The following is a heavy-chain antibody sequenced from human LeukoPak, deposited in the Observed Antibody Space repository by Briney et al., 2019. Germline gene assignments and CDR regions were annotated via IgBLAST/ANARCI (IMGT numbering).Heavy chain of an antibody. V-gene: IGHV3-23*01. CDR2: ISASGVRT. J-gene: IGHJ3*02. CDR1: GFTFSSYA. D-gene: IGHD3-16*01. CDR3: AKGKVNHDGAFDI. Sequence: PGGSLRLSCAASGFTFSSYAMSWVRQAPGKGLEWVSGISASGVRTYYADSVKGRFTISRDNSKKMIYLQMNSLRAEDTALYYCAKGKVNHDGAFDIWGLGTMVIVS.